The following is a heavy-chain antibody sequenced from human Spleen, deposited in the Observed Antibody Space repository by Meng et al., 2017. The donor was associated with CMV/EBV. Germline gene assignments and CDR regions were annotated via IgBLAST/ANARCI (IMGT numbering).Heavy chain of an antibody. CDR1: GFTVSSNY. CDR3: ARESSDSWDQKIDH. CDR2: IYAGGTT. Sequence: GGSLRLSCAASGFTVSSNYINWVRQAPGKGLEWVSVIYAGGTTYFADSVKGRFTISRDKSKNTVFLQMKSLRAEDTAVYYCARESSDSWDQKIDHWGQGTLVTVSS. J-gene: IGHJ4*02. V-gene: IGHV3-53*05. D-gene: IGHD6-25*01.